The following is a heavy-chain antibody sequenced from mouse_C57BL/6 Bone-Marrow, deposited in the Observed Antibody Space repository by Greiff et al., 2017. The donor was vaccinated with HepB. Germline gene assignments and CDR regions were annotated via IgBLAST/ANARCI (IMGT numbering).Heavy chain of an antibody. D-gene: IGHD2-4*01. CDR3: ARTGFYYDSYYYAMDY. J-gene: IGHJ4*01. V-gene: IGHV1-81*01. Sequence: VQLQESGAELARPGASVKLSCKASGYTFTSYGISWVKQRTGQGLEWIGEIYPRSGNTYYNEKFKGKATLTADKSSSTAYMELRSLTSEDSAVYFCARTGFYYDSYYYAMDYWGQGTAVTVSA. CDR1: GYTFTSYG. CDR2: IYPRSGNT.